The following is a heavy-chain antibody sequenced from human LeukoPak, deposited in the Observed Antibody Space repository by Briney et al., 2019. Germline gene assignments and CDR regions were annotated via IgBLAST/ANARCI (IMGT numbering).Heavy chain of an antibody. J-gene: IGHJ3*02. Sequence: GGSLRLSCAASGFNFSTYAMHWVRQAPGKGLEWVAVISYDGSNKYYADSVKGRFTISRDKSKNTLYLQMNSLRAEDTAVYYCATGWGCGKYYYCALDIWGQGTMVTVSS. V-gene: IGHV3-30*04. CDR3: ATGWGCGKYYYCALDI. CDR1: GFNFSTYA. D-gene: IGHD2/OR15-2a*01. CDR2: ISYDGSNK.